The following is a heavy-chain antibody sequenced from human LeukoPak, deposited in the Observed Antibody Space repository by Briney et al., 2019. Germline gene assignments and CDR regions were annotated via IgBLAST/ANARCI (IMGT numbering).Heavy chain of an antibody. V-gene: IGHV3-30*02. J-gene: IGHJ4*02. CDR1: GFTFSSYG. D-gene: IGHD6-13*01. Sequence: GGSLRLSRAASGFTFSSYGMHWVRQAPGKGLEWVAFIRYDGSNQYYADAVQGRFTISRDNSKNTLYLQMNSLRPEDTAVYYCAEDLSSSSWTFGYWGQGTLVTVSS. CDR2: IRYDGSNQ. CDR3: AEDLSSSSWTFGY.